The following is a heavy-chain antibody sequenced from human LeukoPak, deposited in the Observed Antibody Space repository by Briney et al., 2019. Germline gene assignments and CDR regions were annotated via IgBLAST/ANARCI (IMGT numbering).Heavy chain of an antibody. Sequence: SETLSLTCTISGDSIGRINYYWGWIRQPPGKGLEWIVSMSYSGHTYYNPSLKSRVTISVDTSKNQFSLKLSSVTAADTAVYYCARASDILTGYYTFDYWGQGTLVTVSS. V-gene: IGHV4-39*07. CDR3: ARASDILTGYYTFDY. J-gene: IGHJ4*02. CDR2: MSYSGHT. CDR1: GDSIGRINYY. D-gene: IGHD3-9*01.